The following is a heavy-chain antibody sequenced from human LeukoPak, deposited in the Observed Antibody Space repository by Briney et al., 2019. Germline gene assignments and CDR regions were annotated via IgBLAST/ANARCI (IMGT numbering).Heavy chain of an antibody. J-gene: IGHJ4*02. CDR1: GFMFDDYG. V-gene: IGHV3-20*04. CDR3: AREGMAGRGLFDY. D-gene: IGHD5-24*01. CDR2: INWNGGST. Sequence: GGSLRLSCAASGFMFDDYGMSWVRQAPGKGLEWLSAINWNGGSTRYVDSVKGRFTISRDNAKNSLYLQINSRRAEDTALYYCAREGMAGRGLFDYWGQGTLVTVSS.